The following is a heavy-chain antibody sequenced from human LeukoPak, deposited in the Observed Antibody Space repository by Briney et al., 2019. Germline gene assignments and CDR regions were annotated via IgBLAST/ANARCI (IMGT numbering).Heavy chain of an antibody. J-gene: IGHJ4*02. CDR1: GFTFNSYA. CDR2: ISDSGGST. D-gene: IGHD3-3*01. Sequence: GGSLRLSCAASGFTFNSYAMSWVRQASGKGLEWVSSISDSGGSTYYADSVKGRFTISRDNSMNTLYLQMNSLRAEDTAVYYCARGVPSASWSGPHYSDYWGQGTLVTVSS. V-gene: IGHV3-23*01. CDR3: ARGVPSASWSGPHYSDY.